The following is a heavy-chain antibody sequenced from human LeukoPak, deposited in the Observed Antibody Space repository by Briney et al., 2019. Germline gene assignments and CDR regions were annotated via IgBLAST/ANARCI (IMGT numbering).Heavy chain of an antibody. J-gene: IGHJ4*02. Sequence: PGGSLRLSCAASGFTFSSYSMNWVRQAPGKGLEWVSYISSSSSTIYYADSVKGRFTISRDNAKNSLYLQMNSLRAEDTAVYYCAREMGYYDSSGYYWGQGTLVTVSS. CDR1: GFTFSSYS. V-gene: IGHV3-48*01. CDR3: AREMGYYDSSGYY. CDR2: ISSSSSTI. D-gene: IGHD3-22*01.